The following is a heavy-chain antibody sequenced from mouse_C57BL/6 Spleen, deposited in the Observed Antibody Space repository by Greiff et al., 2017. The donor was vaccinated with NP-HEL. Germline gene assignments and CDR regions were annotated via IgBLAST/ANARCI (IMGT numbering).Heavy chain of an antibody. CDR3: ASRYYYGSSSYWYFDV. CDR2: IYPRSGNT. V-gene: IGHV1-81*01. J-gene: IGHJ1*03. CDR1: GYTFTSYG. Sequence: QVQLQQSGAELARPGASVKLSCKASGYTFTSYGISWVKQRTGQGLEWIGEIYPRSGNTYYNEKFKGKATLTADKSSSTAYMELRSLTSEDSAVYFCASRYYYGSSSYWYFDVWGTGTTVTVSS. D-gene: IGHD1-1*01.